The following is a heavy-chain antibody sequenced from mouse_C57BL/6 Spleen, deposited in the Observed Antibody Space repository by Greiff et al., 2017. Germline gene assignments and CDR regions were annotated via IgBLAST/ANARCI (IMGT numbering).Heavy chain of an antibody. Sequence: VQLQESGAELVKPGASVKMSCKASGYTFTSYWITWVKQRPGQGLEWIGDSYPGSGSTNYNEKFKSKATLTVDTSSSTAYMQLSSLTSEDSAVSYCARSFITTVVAEAYWGQGTLVTVSA. J-gene: IGHJ3*01. CDR1: GYTFTSYW. CDR3: ARSFITTVVAEAY. D-gene: IGHD1-1*01. CDR2: SYPGSGST. V-gene: IGHV1-55*01.